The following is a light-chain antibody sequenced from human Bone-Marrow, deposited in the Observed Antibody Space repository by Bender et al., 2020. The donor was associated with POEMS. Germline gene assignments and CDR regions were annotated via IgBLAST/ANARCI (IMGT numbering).Light chain of an antibody. CDR3: ISDTSSSPLV. Sequence: QSALTQPASVSGSPGQSITISCTGTSSDIGGYNYVSWYQQHPGKAPKLMILEDNTRPSGVSHRFPGSKSGNTASLPISGLQAEDEADYFCISDTSSSPLVFDGGTKLTVL. CDR1: SSDIGGYNY. CDR2: EDN. V-gene: IGLV2-14*03. J-gene: IGLJ3*02.